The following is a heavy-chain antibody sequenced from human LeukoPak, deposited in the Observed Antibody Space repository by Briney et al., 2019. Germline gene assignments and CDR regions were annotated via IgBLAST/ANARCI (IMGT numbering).Heavy chain of an antibody. V-gene: IGHV1-8*01. Sequence: ASVKVSCKASGYTFSTYDIQWVRQASGQGLEWMGWMNPHSGNTGYAQKFQGRVTMTRDTSISTAYMELSRLRSDDTAVYYCARLYSSSCLWGQGTLVTVSS. J-gene: IGHJ4*02. CDR2: MNPHSGNT. D-gene: IGHD6-13*01. CDR1: GYTFSTYD. CDR3: ARLYSSSCL.